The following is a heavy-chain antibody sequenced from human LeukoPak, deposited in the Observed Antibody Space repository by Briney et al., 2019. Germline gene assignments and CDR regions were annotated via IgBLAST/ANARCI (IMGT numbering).Heavy chain of an antibody. CDR2: INDNAYST. CDR3: ARDPSRGELFDD. Sequence: GGSLRLSCAASGFTFNNYWMHWVRQVPGKGLVWVSRINDNAYSTRYADSVKGRFTISRDNAKNTLYLQMNSLRAEDTAVYYCARDPSRGELFDDWGXXTLVTVSS. V-gene: IGHV3-74*01. D-gene: IGHD4-17*01. CDR1: GFTFNNYW. J-gene: IGHJ4*02.